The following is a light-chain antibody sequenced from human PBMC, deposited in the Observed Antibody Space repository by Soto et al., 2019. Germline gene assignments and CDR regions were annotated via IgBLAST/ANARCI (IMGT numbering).Light chain of an antibody. Sequence: QSAPTQPPSASGSPGQSVTFSCTGTSSDVGGYNYVSWYQQYPGKAPKLMIYEVYKRPSGVPDRFSGSKSGNTASLTVSGLQPEEEADYYCSAYAGSSAWVFGGGTKLTVL. CDR2: EVY. CDR3: SAYAGSSAWV. CDR1: SSDVGGYNY. J-gene: IGLJ3*02. V-gene: IGLV2-8*01.